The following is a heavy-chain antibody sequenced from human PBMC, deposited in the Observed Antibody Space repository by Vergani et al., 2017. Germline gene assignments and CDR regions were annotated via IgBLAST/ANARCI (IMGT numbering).Heavy chain of an antibody. D-gene: IGHD2-2*01. Sequence: QVQLVQSGAEVKKPGSSVKVSCKASGGTFSSYTISWVRQAPGQGLEWMGRIIPILGIANYAQKFQGRVTITADKSTSTAYMELSSLRSEDTAVYYCAQQCSSTSCPMWGFDPWGQGTLVTVSS. CDR3: AQQCSSTSCPMWGFDP. CDR1: GGTFSSYT. V-gene: IGHV1-69*02. J-gene: IGHJ5*02. CDR2: IIPILGIA.